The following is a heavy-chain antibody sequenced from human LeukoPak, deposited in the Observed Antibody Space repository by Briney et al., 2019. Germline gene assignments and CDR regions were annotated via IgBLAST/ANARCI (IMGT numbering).Heavy chain of an antibody. Sequence: PGGSLRLSCAASGFTFTTFTMNWVRQAPGKGLEWVSFTDTSGRYVYYGDSVKGRFTISRDNAKNLLFLQMNGLRAEDTALYYCARGRSTTLLRGVAMSDGFDIWGQGAMVAVSS. CDR3: ARGRSTTLLRGVAMSDGFDI. V-gene: IGHV3-21*06. D-gene: IGHD3-10*01. CDR2: TDTSGRYV. J-gene: IGHJ3*02. CDR1: GFTFTTFT.